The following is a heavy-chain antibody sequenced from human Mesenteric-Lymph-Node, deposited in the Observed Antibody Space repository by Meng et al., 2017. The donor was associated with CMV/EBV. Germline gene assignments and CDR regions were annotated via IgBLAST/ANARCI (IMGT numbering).Heavy chain of an antibody. CDR1: GYTFTSYY. D-gene: IGHD2-2*02. Sequence: ASVKVSCKASGYTFTSYYMHWVRQAPGQGLEWLGWISAYKRNTKYAQKYQGRVTMTTDTATSTAYMELRSLRSDDTAVYYCARDRRVELGPIRDAFDIWGQGTMVIVSS. CDR3: ARDRRVELGPIRDAFDI. V-gene: IGHV1-18*04. J-gene: IGHJ3*02. CDR2: ISAYKRNT.